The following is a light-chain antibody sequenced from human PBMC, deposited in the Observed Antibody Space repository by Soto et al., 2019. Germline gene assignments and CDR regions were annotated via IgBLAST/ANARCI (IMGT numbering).Light chain of an antibody. V-gene: IGLV2-14*01. CDR2: DVG. J-gene: IGLJ1*01. CDR3: SSYTSSSTLV. CDR1: NNDVGGHNS. Sequence: SVLTQPASVSGSPGQSITISCTGTNNDVGGHNSVAWYQHNPGKAPKLMIYDVGNRPSGDSSRFSGSKSGNTASLYISGLQAEDEADYYCSSYTSSSTLVFGTGTKVTVL.